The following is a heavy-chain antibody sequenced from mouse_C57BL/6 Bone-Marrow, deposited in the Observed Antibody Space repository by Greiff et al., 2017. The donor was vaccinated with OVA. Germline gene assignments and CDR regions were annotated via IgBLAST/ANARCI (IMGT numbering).Heavy chain of an antibody. CDR2: IRSKSNNYAT. CDR3: VRRGYYGSSYVVMYYSMDD. Sequence: EVQLVESGGGLVQPTGSLKLSGAASGFSFNTSAMNWVRQAPGQGLAWVARIRSKSNNYATYSAASVKERFTIYRDDSESMLYLEMNNLKTEVTAMYYCVRRGYYGSSYVVMYYSMDDWRQGTSVTVAS. V-gene: IGHV10-1*01. CDR1: GFSFNTSA. D-gene: IGHD1-1*01. J-gene: IGHJ4*01.